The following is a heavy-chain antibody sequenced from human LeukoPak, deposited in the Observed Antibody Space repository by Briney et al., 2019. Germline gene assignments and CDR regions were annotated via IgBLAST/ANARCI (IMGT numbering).Heavy chain of an antibody. J-gene: IGHJ4*02. CDR2: IYSGGGT. D-gene: IGHD1-26*01. CDR3: ASGGSGSYSY. V-gene: IGHV3-53*01. CDR1: GLTFSRYA. Sequence: PGGSQRLACAASGLTFSRYAMSWVRQAPGKGLEWVSVIYSGGGTYYADSVKGRFTISRDNSKNTLYLQMNSLRAEDTAVYYCASGGSGSYSYWGQGTLVTVSS.